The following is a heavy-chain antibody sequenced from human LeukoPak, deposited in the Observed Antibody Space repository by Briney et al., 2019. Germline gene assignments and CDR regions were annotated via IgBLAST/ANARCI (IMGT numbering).Heavy chain of an antibody. D-gene: IGHD3-22*01. V-gene: IGHV4-59*01. CDR2: IFYSGST. J-gene: IGHJ4*02. Sequence: SETLSLICTVCGGPIRIYYWRWIRQPTGKGLEWIGYIFYSGSTNYNPSLKSRVHICVDTSKNQFSLKLSSVTAADTAVYYCATVAGYMIEDYLDYWGQGNLVTVSS. CDR1: GGPIRIYY. CDR3: ATVAGYMIEDYLDY.